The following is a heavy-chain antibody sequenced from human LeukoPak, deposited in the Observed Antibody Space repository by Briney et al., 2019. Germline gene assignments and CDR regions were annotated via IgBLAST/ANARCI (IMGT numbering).Heavy chain of an antibody. V-gene: IGHV3-23*01. J-gene: IGHJ6*03. CDR1: GFTFSSYG. Sequence: GGSLRLSCAASGFTFSSYGMSWVRQAPGKGLEWVSAISATGGTTYYADSVKGRFTISRDNSKNTLYLQMNSLRAADTAVYYCAKEEWGFGEFPLFMDVWGKGTTVTISS. D-gene: IGHD3-10*01. CDR2: ISATGGTT. CDR3: AKEEWGFGEFPLFMDV.